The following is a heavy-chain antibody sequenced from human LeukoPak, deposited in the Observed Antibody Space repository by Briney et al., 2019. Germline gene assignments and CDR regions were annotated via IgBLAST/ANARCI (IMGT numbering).Heavy chain of an antibody. J-gene: IGHJ4*02. D-gene: IGHD3-22*01. CDR3: ARDSSYYYDSSGQIDY. Sequence: GGSLRLSCAASGFTFSSYSMNWVRQAPGKGLEWVSSISSSSSYIYYADSVKGRFTISRDNAKNSLYLQMNSLRAEDTAVYYCARDSSYYYDSSGQIDYWGQGTLVTVSS. CDR1: GFTFSSYS. CDR2: ISSSSSYI. V-gene: IGHV3-21*04.